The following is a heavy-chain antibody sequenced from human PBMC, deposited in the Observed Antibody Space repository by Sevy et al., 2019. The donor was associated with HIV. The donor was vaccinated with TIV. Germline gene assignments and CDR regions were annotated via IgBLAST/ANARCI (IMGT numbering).Heavy chain of an antibody. V-gene: IGHV3-30-3*01. CDR1: GFTFSTYS. D-gene: IGHD1-26*01. Sequence: GGSLRLSCAASGFTFSTYSIHWVRQAPGKGLEWVAVISYDGNNKYYADSVKGRFTISRDNSKHTLYLQMNSLRAEDTAVYYCARDKWERVGASMAFDYWGQGTLVTVSS. CDR3: ARDKWERVGASMAFDY. CDR2: ISYDGNNK. J-gene: IGHJ4*02.